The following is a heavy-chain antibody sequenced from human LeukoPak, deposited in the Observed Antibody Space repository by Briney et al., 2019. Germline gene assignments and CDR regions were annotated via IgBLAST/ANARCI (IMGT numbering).Heavy chain of an antibody. Sequence: SETLSLTCTVSGGSISSSSYYWGWIRQPPGKGLEWIGNIYYSGSTYYKPSLRSRVTISVDTSKNQFSLKVSSVTAEDTAVYYCARGTLYSGWSYYFDYWGQGSQVTVSS. D-gene: IGHD6-19*01. J-gene: IGHJ4*02. CDR2: IYYSGST. V-gene: IGHV4-39*01. CDR3: ARGTLYSGWSYYFDY. CDR1: GGSISSSSYY.